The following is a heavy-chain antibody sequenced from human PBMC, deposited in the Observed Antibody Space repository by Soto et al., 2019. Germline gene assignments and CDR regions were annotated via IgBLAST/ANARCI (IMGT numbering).Heavy chain of an antibody. D-gene: IGHD3-16*01. V-gene: IGHV5-51*01. CDR1: GYSLTSYW. CDR2: IYPGDSDT. CDR3: ARHPRLGGGRSVYYYYGMDG. J-gene: IGHJ6*02. Sequence: GESLKISCKGSGYSLTSYWIGWVRQMPGKGLEWMGIIYPGDSDTRYSPSFQGQVTISADKSISTAYLQWSSLKASDTAMYYCARHPRLGGGRSVYYYYGMDGWGQGTTVTGSS.